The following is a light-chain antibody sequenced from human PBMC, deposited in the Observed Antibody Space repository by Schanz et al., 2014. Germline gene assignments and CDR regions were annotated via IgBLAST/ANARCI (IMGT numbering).Light chain of an antibody. V-gene: IGLV2-8*01. CDR2: EGS. Sequence: QSALTQPPSASGSPGQSVTISCIGTSSDIGGYNYVSWYQQHPGKAPKLMIYEGSKRPSGVPDRFSGSKSGNTASLTISGLQAEDEADYYCSSYTRSTTHVFGTGTKLTVL. CDR3: SSYTRSTTHV. J-gene: IGLJ1*01. CDR1: SSDIGGYNY.